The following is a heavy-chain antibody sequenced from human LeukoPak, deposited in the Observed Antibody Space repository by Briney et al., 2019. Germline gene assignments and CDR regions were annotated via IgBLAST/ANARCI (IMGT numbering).Heavy chain of an antibody. J-gene: IGHJ4*02. CDR3: ARVLGGYFDY. CDR1: GSSISSYY. Sequence: PSETLSLTCTVSGSSISSYYWSWIRQPPGKGLEWIGYIYYSGSTNYNPSLKSRVTISVDTSKNQFSLKLSSVTAADTAVYYCARVLGGYFDYWGQGTLVTVSS. D-gene: IGHD2-15*01. V-gene: IGHV4-59*01. CDR2: IYYSGST.